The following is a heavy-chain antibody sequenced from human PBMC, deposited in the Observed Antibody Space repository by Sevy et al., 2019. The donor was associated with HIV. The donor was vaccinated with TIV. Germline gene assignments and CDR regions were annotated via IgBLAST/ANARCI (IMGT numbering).Heavy chain of an antibody. CDR3: ATGADYGDYVK. Sequence: SQTLSLTCTVSGGSISSSYWSWIRQPPGKGLEWIGYIYYSGSTNYTPSLNSRVTISVDTSKNQLSLNLSSVTAADTAVYYCATGADYGDYVKWGRGTLVTVSS. V-gene: IGHV4-59*01. J-gene: IGHJ4*02. CDR1: GGSISSSY. CDR2: IYYSGST. D-gene: IGHD4-17*01.